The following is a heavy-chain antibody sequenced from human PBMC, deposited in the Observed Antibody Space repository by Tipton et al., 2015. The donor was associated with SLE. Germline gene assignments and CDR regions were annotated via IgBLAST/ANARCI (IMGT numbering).Heavy chain of an antibody. CDR2: IHYRGTT. Sequence: TLSLTCTVSGGSISSGGYYWSWIRQHPGKGLEWIGYIHYRGTTYYNPSLKSRVTTSVDTSKNQFSLKLSSVTAADTAVYYCARETEFGSSWSFFDYWGQGILVTVSS. V-gene: IGHV4-31*03. J-gene: IGHJ4*02. CDR3: ARETEFGSSWSFFDY. CDR1: GGSISSGGYY. D-gene: IGHD6-13*01.